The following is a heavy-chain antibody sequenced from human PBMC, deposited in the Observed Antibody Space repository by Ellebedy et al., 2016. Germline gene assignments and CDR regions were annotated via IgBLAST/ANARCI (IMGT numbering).Heavy chain of an antibody. Sequence: ASVKVSCKASGYTFTRNAMHWVRQAPGQRLEWMGWINAGNGNTKYSQKFQGRVTITREPSASTAYMELSSLRSEDTAVYYCAREVIAAAGIQPNFDYWGQGTLVTVSS. V-gene: IGHV1-3*01. D-gene: IGHD6-13*01. CDR1: GYTFTRNA. J-gene: IGHJ4*02. CDR3: AREVIAAAGIQPNFDY. CDR2: INAGNGNT.